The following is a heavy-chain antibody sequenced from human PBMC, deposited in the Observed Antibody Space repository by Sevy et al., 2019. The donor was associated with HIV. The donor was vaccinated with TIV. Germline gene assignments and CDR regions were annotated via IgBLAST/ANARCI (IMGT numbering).Heavy chain of an antibody. J-gene: IGHJ4*02. V-gene: IGHV3-15*01. CDR1: GFTFSNAW. D-gene: IGHD3-22*01. Sequence: GGSLRLSCAGSGFTFSNAWMSWVRQAPGKGLEWVGRIKSKSDGGTTDDAAPVKGRFIISRDDSNNTLFLQMNSLKTEDTAVYYCTTESKSFYYDSSGYYSPTFFDYWGQGTLVTVSS. CDR3: TTESKSFYYDSSGYYSPTFFDY. CDR2: IKSKSDGGTT.